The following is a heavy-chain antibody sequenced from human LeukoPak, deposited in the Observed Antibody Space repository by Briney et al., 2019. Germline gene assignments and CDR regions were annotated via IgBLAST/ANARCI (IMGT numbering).Heavy chain of an antibody. V-gene: IGHV4-38-2*02. CDR1: GYSISSGYY. Sequence: SETLSLTCTVSGYSISSGYYWGWIRQPPGKGLEWIGSIYHSGSTYYNPSLKSRVTISVDTSKNQFSLKLSSVTAADTAVYYCARDEYSSSWFLNWFDPWGQGTLVTVSS. D-gene: IGHD6-13*01. CDR3: ARDEYSSSWFLNWFDP. J-gene: IGHJ5*02. CDR2: IYHSGST.